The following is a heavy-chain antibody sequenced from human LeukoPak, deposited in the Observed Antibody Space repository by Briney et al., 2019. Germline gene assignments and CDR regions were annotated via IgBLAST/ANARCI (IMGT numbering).Heavy chain of an antibody. CDR1: GFTVSSNY. D-gene: IGHD3-9*01. CDR3: ARDQVVPGRYFAWTGFDY. CDR2: IYSGGST. Sequence: GGSLRLSCAASGFTVSSNYMSWVRQAPGKGLEWVSVIYSGGSTYYADSVKGRFTISRDNSKNTLYLQMNSLRAEDTAVYYCARDQVVPGRYFAWTGFDYWGQGTLVTVSS. V-gene: IGHV3-66*01. J-gene: IGHJ4*02.